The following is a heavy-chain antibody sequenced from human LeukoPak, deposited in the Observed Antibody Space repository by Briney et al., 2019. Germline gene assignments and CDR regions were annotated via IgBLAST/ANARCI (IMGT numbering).Heavy chain of an antibody. CDR2: ISSSSSYI. CDR3: ARGVPVRYFDWLGGDYYYYYMDV. CDR1: GFTFSSYS. V-gene: IGHV3-21*01. Sequence: GGSLRLSCAASGFTFSSYSMNWVRQAPGKGLEWVSSISSSSSYIYYADSVKGRFTISRDNAKNSLYLQMNSLRAEDTAVYYCARGVPVRYFDWLGGDYYYYYMDVWGKGTTVTVSS. J-gene: IGHJ6*03. D-gene: IGHD3-9*01.